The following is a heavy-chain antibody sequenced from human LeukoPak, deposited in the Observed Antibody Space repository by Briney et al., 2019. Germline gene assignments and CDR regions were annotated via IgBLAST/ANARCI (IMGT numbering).Heavy chain of an antibody. V-gene: IGHV4-34*01. CDR3: ARGLSNSRRTLLGLDY. D-gene: IGHD3-16*01. CDR1: GGSFSGYY. CDR2: INHSGST. Sequence: SETLSLTCAVYGGSFSGYYWSWIRQPPGKGLEWIGEINHSGSTNYNPSLKSRVTISVDTSKNQFSLRLSSVTAADTAVYYCARGLSNSRRTLLGLDYWGQGTLVTVSS. J-gene: IGHJ4*02.